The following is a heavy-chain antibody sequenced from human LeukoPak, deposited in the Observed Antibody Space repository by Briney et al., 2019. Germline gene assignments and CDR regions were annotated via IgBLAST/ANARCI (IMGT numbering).Heavy chain of an antibody. J-gene: IGHJ4*02. V-gene: IGHV4-39*01. CDR2: IYYSGST. D-gene: IGHD5-18*01. Sequence: SETLSLTCTVSVGSISSSSYYSGWIRQPPGKGLEWIGSIYYSGSTYYNPSLKSRVTISVDTSKNQFSLKLSSVTAADTAGYYCARLKRGYSYDTFDYWGQGTLVTVSS. CDR3: ARLKRGYSYDTFDY. CDR1: VGSISSSSYY.